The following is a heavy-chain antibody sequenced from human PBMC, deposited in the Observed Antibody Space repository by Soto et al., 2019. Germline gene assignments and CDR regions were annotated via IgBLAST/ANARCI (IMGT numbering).Heavy chain of an antibody. V-gene: IGHV3-13*05. CDR3: ARAVPGYGGYYFDY. D-gene: IGHD4-17*01. Sequence: EVQLVESGGGLAQPGGSLRLSCAASGFTFSRFDLHWVRQVTGKRLEWVSGIGTSGDPYYAVSVKGRFTVSRVNAKNSIFLEMNSLRAGDTAVYFCARAVPGYGGYYFDYWGQGALVTVSS. J-gene: IGHJ4*02. CDR2: IGTSGDP. CDR1: GFTFSRFD.